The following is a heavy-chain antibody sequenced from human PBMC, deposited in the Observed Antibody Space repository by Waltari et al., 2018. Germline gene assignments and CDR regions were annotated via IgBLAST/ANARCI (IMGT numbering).Heavy chain of an antibody. D-gene: IGHD3-3*01. V-gene: IGHV4-34*01. CDR1: GGSFRGYY. CDR2: INHSGST. Sequence: QVQLQQWGAGLLKPSETLSLTCAVYGGSFRGYYWSWIRQPPGKGLEWIGEINHSGSTNYNPSLKSRVTISVDTSKNQFSLKLSSVTAADTAVYYCARRDYDFWRSAAYFDYWGQGTLVTVSS. CDR3: ARRDYDFWRSAAYFDY. J-gene: IGHJ4*02.